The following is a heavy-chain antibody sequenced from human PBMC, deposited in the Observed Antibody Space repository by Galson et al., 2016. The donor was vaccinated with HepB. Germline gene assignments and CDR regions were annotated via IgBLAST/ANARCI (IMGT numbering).Heavy chain of an antibody. Sequence: SETLSLTCDVYGGSFSSSYWTWIRQLPGKGLEWIGEINHSGTTNSNPSLKSRLTMSVDTSTNQFSLKLTSVTAADTGTYFCARSTSVASFDYWGQGILVSVSS. CDR1: GGSFSSSY. V-gene: IGHV4-34*01. J-gene: IGHJ4*02. D-gene: IGHD1-1*01. CDR2: INHSGTT. CDR3: ARSTSVASFDY.